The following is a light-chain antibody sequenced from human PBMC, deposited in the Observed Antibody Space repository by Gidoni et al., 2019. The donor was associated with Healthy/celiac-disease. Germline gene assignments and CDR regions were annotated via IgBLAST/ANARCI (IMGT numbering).Light chain of an antibody. CDR1: QSVLYSSNNKNY. CDR2: LAS. CDR3: QQYYSTPWT. V-gene: IGKV4-1*01. J-gene: IGKJ2*02. Sequence: DIVMTQSPDSLAVSLGERATINCKSSQSVLYSSNNKNYLAWYQQKPGQPPKLLIYLASTRESGVPYRFSGSGSGTDFTLTISSLQAEDVAVYYCQQYYSTPWTFGQGTKLEIK.